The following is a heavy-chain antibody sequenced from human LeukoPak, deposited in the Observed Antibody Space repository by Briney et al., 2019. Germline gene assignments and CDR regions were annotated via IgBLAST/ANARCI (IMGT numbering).Heavy chain of an antibody. V-gene: IGHV5-51*01. CDR1: GYSVTTYW. J-gene: IGHJ4*02. CDR3: ARRGALGYFDY. CDR2: TYPGDSDT. D-gene: IGHD4/OR15-4a*01. Sequence: GESLKISCEVSGYSVTTYWVGWLRQMPGKGLEWMCVTYPGDSDTRYSPSFQGQVTITADKSISTAYLQWSSLTASDTAIYYCARRGALGYFDYWGQGTLVTVSS.